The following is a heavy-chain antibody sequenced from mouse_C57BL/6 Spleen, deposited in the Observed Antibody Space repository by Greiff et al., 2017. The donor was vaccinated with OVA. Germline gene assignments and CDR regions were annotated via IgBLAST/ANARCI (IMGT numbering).Heavy chain of an antibody. V-gene: IGHV5-6*02. CDR3: ARQGLLYAMDY. D-gene: IGHD2-3*01. CDR1: GFTFSSYG. Sequence: DVMLVESGGDLVKPGGSLKLSCAASGFTFSSYGMSWVRQTPDKRLEWVATIGSGGSYTYYPDSVKGRFTISRDNAKNTLYLQMSSLKSEDTAMYYCARQGLLYAMDYWGQGTSVTVSS. CDR2: IGSGGSYT. J-gene: IGHJ4*01.